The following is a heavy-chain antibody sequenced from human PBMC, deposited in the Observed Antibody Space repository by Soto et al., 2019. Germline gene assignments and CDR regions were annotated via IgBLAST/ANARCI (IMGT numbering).Heavy chain of an antibody. J-gene: IGHJ4*02. Sequence: SEALSVTCAVYGGSFSGYYWSWIRQPPGTGLEWIGEINHSGSTNYNPSLKSRVTISVDTSKNQFSLKLSSVTAADTAVYYCARATPRYCSGGSCYSGCDYWGQGTLVTVS. D-gene: IGHD2-15*01. V-gene: IGHV4-34*01. CDR2: INHSGST. CDR3: ARATPRYCSGGSCYSGCDY. CDR1: GGSFSGYY.